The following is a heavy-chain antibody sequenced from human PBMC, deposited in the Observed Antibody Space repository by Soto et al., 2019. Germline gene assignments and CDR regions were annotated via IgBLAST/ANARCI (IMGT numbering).Heavy chain of an antibody. D-gene: IGHD3-9*01. CDR1: GGSISSGGYY. J-gene: IGHJ4*02. CDR2: IYYSGST. CDR3: ATILTGYSTLDY. Sequence: SETLSLTCTVSGGSISSGGYYWSWIRQHPGKGLEWIGYIYYSGSTYYNPSLKSRVTISVDTSKNQFSLKLSSVTAADTAVYYCATILTGYSTLDYWGQGTLVTVSS. V-gene: IGHV4-31*03.